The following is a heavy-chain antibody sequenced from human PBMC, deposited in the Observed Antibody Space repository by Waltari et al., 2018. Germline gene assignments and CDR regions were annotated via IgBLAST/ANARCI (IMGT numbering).Heavy chain of an antibody. CDR2: ISRISSDK. Sequence: EVQLVESGGGLVKPGGSLRLSCAASGFTFSSYSMNWVRQVPGNGRGCVSLISRISSDKYYADSVKGRFTISRDNAKSSLYLQMNSLRAEDTAVYYCTCYGSGTYFKPWGQGTLVTVSS. V-gene: IGHV3-21*01. CDR1: GFTFSSYS. CDR3: TCYGSGTYFKP. J-gene: IGHJ5*02. D-gene: IGHD3-10*01.